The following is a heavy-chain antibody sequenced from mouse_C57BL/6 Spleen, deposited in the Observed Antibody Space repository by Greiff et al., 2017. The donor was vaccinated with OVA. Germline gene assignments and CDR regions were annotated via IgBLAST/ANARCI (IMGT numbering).Heavy chain of an antibody. CDR2: INPNNGGT. J-gene: IGHJ2*01. Sequence: EVHLVESGPELVKPGASVKIPCKASGYTFTDYNMNWVKQSHGKSLEWIGDINPNNGGTIYNQKFKGKATLTVDKSSSTAYMELRSLTSEDTAVYYCARLLGTFFDYWGQGTTLTVSS. V-gene: IGHV1-18*01. CDR1: GYTFTDYN. D-gene: IGHD3-3*01. CDR3: ARLLGTFFDY.